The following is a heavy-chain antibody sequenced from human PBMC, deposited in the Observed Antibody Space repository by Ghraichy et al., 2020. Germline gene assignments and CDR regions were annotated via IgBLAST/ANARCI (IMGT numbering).Heavy chain of an antibody. J-gene: IGHJ6*02. CDR1: GFTFSDYY. CDR2: ISSSSSYT. V-gene: IGHV3-11*06. CDR3: ARDEVVHQQLSLYGMDV. Sequence: GGSLRLSCAASGFTFSDYYMSWIRQAPGKGLEWVSYISSSSSYTNYADSVKGRFTISRDNAKNSLYLQMNSLRAEDTAVYYCARDEVVHQQLSLYGMDVWGQGTTVTVSS. D-gene: IGHD2-2*01.